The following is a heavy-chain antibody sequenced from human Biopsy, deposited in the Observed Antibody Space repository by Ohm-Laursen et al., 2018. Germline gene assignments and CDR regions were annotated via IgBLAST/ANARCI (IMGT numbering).Heavy chain of an antibody. D-gene: IGHD3-10*01. CDR1: GFNFSACR. Sequence: SLRLSCTASGFNFSACRMHWVRQAPDKGLEWVALTWDDGSHQYYADSVKGRFTISRDNSKNSLYLHINTLRVEDTAVYYCVTDRLDDITKVRGIMTDWGQGTLVIVSS. V-gene: IGHV3-33*01. CDR2: TWDDGSHQ. J-gene: IGHJ4*02. CDR3: VTDRLDDITKVRGIMTD.